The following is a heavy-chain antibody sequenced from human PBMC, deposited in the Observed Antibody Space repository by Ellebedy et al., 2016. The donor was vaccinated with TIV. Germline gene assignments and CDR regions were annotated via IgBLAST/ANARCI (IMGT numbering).Heavy chain of an antibody. D-gene: IGHD3-3*01. CDR2: IKPILNQV. CDR1: GTTFSAYI. Sequence: SVKVSXKTSGTTFSAYITTWVRQAPGQGLEWMGGIKPILNQVKYAQKFQDRVTITADESTSTAYMELSSLTSDDTAVYFCARADFWELQGRTGWFDPWGQGTLVTVSS. V-gene: IGHV1-69*10. CDR3: ARADFWELQGRTGWFDP. J-gene: IGHJ5*02.